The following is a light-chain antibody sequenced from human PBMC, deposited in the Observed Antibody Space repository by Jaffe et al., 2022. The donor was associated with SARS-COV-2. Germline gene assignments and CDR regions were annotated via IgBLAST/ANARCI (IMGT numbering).Light chain of an antibody. Sequence: DIQMTQSPSSLSASVGDRVTITCRASQSISTYLNWYQQKPGKAPELLIYAASNLQSGVPSNFSGSGSGTDFTLTFSSLQPEDFATYFCQQSYTTPYTFGPGTKLEIK. V-gene: IGKV1-39*01. CDR2: AAS. CDR3: QQSYTTPYT. J-gene: IGKJ2*01. CDR1: QSISTY.